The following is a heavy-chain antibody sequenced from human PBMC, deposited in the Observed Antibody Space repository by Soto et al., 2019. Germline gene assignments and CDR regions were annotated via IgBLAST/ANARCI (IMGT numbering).Heavy chain of an antibody. J-gene: IGHJ6*02. D-gene: IGHD4-4*01. Sequence: ETLKISCQGSGYSFTSYWISWVRQMPGKGLDWMGRIDPSDSYTNYSPSFQGHVTISADKSISTAYLQWSSLTASGTSLYYCATHTVPNYSGLDVLRQGSTVAVAS. CDR2: IDPSDSYT. CDR3: ATHTVPNYSGLDV. CDR1: GYSFTSYW. V-gene: IGHV5-10-1*01.